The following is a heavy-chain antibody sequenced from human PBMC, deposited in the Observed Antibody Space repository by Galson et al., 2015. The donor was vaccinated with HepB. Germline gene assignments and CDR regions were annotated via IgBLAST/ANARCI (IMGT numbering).Heavy chain of an antibody. CDR2: INAGNGNT. CDR1: GYTFTSYA. Sequence: SVKVSCKASGYTFTSYAMHWVRQAPGQRLEWMGWINAGNGNTKYSQKFQGRVTITRDTSASTAYMELSSLRSEDTAVYYCARLLVGAKPYYYYGMDVWGQGTTVTVSS. J-gene: IGHJ6*02. CDR3: ARLLVGAKPYYYYGMDV. V-gene: IGHV1-3*01. D-gene: IGHD1-26*01.